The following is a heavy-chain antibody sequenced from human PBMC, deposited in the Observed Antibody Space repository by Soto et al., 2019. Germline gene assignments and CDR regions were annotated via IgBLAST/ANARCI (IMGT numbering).Heavy chain of an antibody. CDR1: GFTFSNAW. D-gene: IGHD2-15*01. J-gene: IGHJ6*02. CDR2: IRSKTDGGTT. CDR3: PILEAANYYYGMDV. V-gene: IGHV3-15*07. Sequence: EVQLVESGGGLVKPGGSLRLSCAASGFTFSNAWMNWVRQAPGKGLEWVGRIRSKTDGGTTEYAAPVKGRFNISRDDSKNTLYLQMNSLKIEDTAVYYCPILEAANYYYGMDVWGQGTTVTVSS.